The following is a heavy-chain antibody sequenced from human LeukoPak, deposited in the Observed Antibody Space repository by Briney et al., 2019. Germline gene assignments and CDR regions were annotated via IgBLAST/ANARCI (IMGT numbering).Heavy chain of an antibody. D-gene: IGHD3-3*01. Sequence: PSETLSLTCAVSGYSMSSDYYWGWIRQPPGKGLEWIGSIYHIGSTYYNPSLRSRVTISVDTSKNQFSLKLSSVTAADTAVYYCARVAPSGVVLRGNYYYFYYMDVWGKGTTVTVSS. CDR2: IYHIGST. V-gene: IGHV4-38-2*01. CDR1: GYSMSSDYY. CDR3: ARVAPSGVVLRGNYYYFYYMDV. J-gene: IGHJ6*03.